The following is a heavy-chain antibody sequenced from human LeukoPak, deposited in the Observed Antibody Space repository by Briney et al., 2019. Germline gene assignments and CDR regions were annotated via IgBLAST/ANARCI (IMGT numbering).Heavy chain of an antibody. J-gene: IGHJ4*02. D-gene: IGHD3-16*01. CDR2: INHSGST. V-gene: IGHV4-34*01. Sequence: SETLSLTCAVYGGSFSGYYWSWIRQPPGKGLEWIGEINHSGSTNYNPSLKSRVTISVDTSKNQFSLKLSSVTAADTAVYYCARGRWRLGALFDYWGQGTLVPISS. CDR1: GGSFSGYY. CDR3: ARGRWRLGALFDY.